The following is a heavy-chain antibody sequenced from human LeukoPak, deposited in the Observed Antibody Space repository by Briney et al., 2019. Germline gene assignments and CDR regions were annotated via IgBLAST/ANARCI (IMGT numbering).Heavy chain of an antibody. CDR2: IYPGDSDT. D-gene: IGHD1-26*01. J-gene: IGHJ4*02. CDR3: ARRGSGSYTVFDY. V-gene: IGHV5-51*01. Sequence: GIIYPGDSDTRYSPSFQGQVTISADKSISTAYLQWSSLKASDTAMYYCARRGSGSYTVFDYWGQGTLVTVSS.